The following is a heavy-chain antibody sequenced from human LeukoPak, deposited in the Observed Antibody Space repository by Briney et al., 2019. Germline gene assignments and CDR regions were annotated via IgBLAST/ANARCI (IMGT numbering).Heavy chain of an antibody. D-gene: IGHD1-26*01. J-gene: IGHJ5*02. Sequence: ASVKVSCKASGYTFTGYYMHWVRQAPGQGLEWMGWINPNSGGTNYAQKVQGRVTMTRDTSISTAYMELSRLRSDDTAVYYCARDSVGATLGWFDPWGQGTLVTVSS. CDR3: ARDSVGATLGWFDP. V-gene: IGHV1-2*02. CDR1: GYTFTGYY. CDR2: INPNSGGT.